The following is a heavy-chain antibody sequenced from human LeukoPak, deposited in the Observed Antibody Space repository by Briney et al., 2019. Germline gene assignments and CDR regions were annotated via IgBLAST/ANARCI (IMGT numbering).Heavy chain of an antibody. CDR1: GGSISSYY. CDR3: ARVGFGNTPHPIDY. Sequence: SETLSLTCTVSGGSISSYYWSWIRQPPGKGLEWIGYIYYTGSTSYNPSLKSRVTISVDTSKNQFSLKLRSVAAADTAVYYCARVGFGNTPHPIDYWGQGTLVTVSS. CDR2: IYYTGST. J-gene: IGHJ4*02. D-gene: IGHD4-23*01. V-gene: IGHV4-59*01.